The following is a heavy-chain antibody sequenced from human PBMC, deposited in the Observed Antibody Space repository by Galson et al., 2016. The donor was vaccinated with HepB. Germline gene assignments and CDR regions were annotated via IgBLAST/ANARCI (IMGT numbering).Heavy chain of an antibody. CDR1: GFIFNSYS. Sequence: SLRLSCAASGFIFNSYSMNWVRQAPGKGLEWISYISSSSNSMYYADSVKGRFTISRDNAKNSLYLQMNSLRDEDTAVYYCVKGTTLQVHFGYFDHWGQGTLVTVSS. D-gene: IGHD1/OR15-1a*01. CDR2: ISSSSNSM. V-gene: IGHV3-48*02. CDR3: VKGTTLQVHFGYFDH. J-gene: IGHJ4*02.